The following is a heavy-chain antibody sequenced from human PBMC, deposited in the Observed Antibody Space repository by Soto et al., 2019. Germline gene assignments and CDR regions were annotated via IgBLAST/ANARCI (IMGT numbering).Heavy chain of an antibody. J-gene: IGHJ4*02. CDR3: ARGIDDNGYDLES. Sequence: EVQLVESGGGLRQPGGSLRLSCAASGFSVSNFFMTWVRQAPGKGLEWVSVIYDGGRTFYADSVKGRFTISRDNSKNTVHLQMNTLRAEDTAVYYCARGIDDNGYDLESWGQGTLVTVSS. CDR1: GFSVSNFF. D-gene: IGHD2-8*01. CDR2: IYDGGRT. V-gene: IGHV3-53*01.